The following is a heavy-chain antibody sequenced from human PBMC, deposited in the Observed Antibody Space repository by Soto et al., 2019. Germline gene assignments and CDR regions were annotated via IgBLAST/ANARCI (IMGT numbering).Heavy chain of an antibody. D-gene: IGHD3-3*01. CDR2: IYHSGST. J-gene: IGHJ6*02. CDR3: ARVGRFLEYMDV. Sequence: SETLSLTCAVSGGSIGSGGYSWSWIRQPPGKGLEWIGYIYHSGSTYYNPSLKSRVTISVDRSKNQFSLKLSSVTAADTAVYYCARVGRFLEYMDVWGQGTTVTVSS. V-gene: IGHV4-30-2*01. CDR1: GGSIGSGGYS.